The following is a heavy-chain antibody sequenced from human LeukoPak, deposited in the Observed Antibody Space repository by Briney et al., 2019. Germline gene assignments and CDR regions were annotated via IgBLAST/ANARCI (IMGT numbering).Heavy chain of an antibody. D-gene: IGHD3-22*01. Sequence: GGSLRLSCTVSGFTVSSNSMSWVRQAPGKGLEWVSFIYSGSTHYSDSVKGRFTIFRDNSKNTLYLQMNSLRAEDTAVYYCAKGGVTMIVVDFDYWGQGTLVTVSS. CDR2: IYSGST. CDR3: AKGGVTMIVVDFDY. J-gene: IGHJ4*02. V-gene: IGHV3-53*01. CDR1: GFTVSSNS.